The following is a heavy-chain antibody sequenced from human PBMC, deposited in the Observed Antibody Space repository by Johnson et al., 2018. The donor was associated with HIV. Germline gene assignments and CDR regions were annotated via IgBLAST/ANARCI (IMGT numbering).Heavy chain of an antibody. CDR3: ARVQPAVAGNDAFDI. V-gene: IGHV3-NL1*01. CDR2: IYSGGST. Sequence: QVRLVESGGGLIQPGGSLRPSCAASGFTFRNYGMHWVRQAPAKGLEWVSVIYSGGSTYSADSVTGRLSLSRDNSKNTLYLQMNSRRAEHTAVYCCARVQPAVAGNDAFDIWGQGTMVTVSS. CDR1: GFTFRNYG. J-gene: IGHJ3*02. D-gene: IGHD6-19*01.